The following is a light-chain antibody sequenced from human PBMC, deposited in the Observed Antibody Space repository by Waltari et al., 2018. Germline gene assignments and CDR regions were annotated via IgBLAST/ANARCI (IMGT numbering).Light chain of an antibody. CDR2: AVS. Sequence: EIQMTQSPSSVSASVGDRVTITGRAGQDISGAVAWDQQKPGQAPNLLIYAVSTLQTGVPPRFSGSGSGTDFTLTIRSLQPEDLGTYYCQQGRAFPPTFGPGTNVEIK. CDR3: QQGRAFPPT. V-gene: IGKV1-12*01. J-gene: IGKJ3*01. CDR1: QDISGA.